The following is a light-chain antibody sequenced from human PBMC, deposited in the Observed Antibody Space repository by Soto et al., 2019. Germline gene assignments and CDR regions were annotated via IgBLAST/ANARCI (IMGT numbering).Light chain of an antibody. Sequence: QSVLTQPASVSGSPGQSITISCTGTSSDVGSYNLVSWYQQHPGKAPKLMIYEGSKRPSGVSNRFSGSKSGNTASLTISGLQAEEEADYYCCSYAGSSTSVFATGTKVTVL. V-gene: IGLV2-23*01. CDR1: SSDVGSYNL. CDR3: CSYAGSSTSV. J-gene: IGLJ1*01. CDR2: EGS.